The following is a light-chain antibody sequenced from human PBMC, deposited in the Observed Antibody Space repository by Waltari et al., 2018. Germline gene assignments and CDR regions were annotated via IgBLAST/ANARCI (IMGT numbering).Light chain of an antibody. J-gene: IGKJ1*01. CDR3: QQYGSSRT. Sequence: EIVLTQSPVTLSLSPGEIATLSCRASQSVSSSYLAWYQQKPGQAPRLLIYGASSRATGIPDRFSGSGSGTDFTLTISRLEPEDFAVYYCQQYGSSRTFGQGTKVEIK. CDR2: GAS. V-gene: IGKV3-20*01. CDR1: QSVSSSY.